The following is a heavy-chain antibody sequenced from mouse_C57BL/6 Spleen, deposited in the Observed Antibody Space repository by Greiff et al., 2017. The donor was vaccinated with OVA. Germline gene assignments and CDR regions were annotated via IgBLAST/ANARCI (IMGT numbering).Heavy chain of an antibody. CDR1: GFTFSSYA. J-gene: IGHJ3*01. V-gene: IGHV5-4*01. CDR2: ISDGGSYT. Sequence: EVQLVESGGGLVKPGGSLKLSCAASGFTFSSYAMSWVRQTPEKRLEWVATISDGGSYTYYPDNVKGRFTISRDNAKNNLYLQMSHLKSEDTAMYYCARGYGYDPWFVYWGQGTLVTVSA. CDR3: ARGYGYDPWFVY. D-gene: IGHD2-2*01.